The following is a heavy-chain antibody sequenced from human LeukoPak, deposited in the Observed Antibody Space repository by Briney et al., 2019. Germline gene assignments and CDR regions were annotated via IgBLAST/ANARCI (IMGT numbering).Heavy chain of an antibody. CDR1: GFTFSSYA. Sequence: GASLRLSCAASGFTFSSYAISWVRQAPGKGLEWMGIIYPGDSDTRYSPSFQGQVTISADKSISTAYLQWSSLKASDTAMYYCARHLKVDTAMVTYHYYGMDVWGQGTTVTVSS. CDR3: ARHLKVDTAMVTYHYYGMDV. CDR2: IYPGDSDT. V-gene: IGHV5-51*01. D-gene: IGHD5-18*01. J-gene: IGHJ6*02.